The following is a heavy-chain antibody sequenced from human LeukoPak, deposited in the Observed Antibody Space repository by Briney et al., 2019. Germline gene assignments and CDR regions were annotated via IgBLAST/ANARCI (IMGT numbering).Heavy chain of an antibody. V-gene: IGHV1-2*02. D-gene: IGHD1-26*01. CDR2: INPNNGGT. CDR3: ARGNTRISGSYYAQIRAYFDY. CDR1: GYTFTGYY. J-gene: IGHJ4*02. Sequence: ASVKVSCKASGYTFTGYYIHWVRQAPGQGLEWMGWINPNNGGTNYARGFQGRVTMTRDTSISTAYMELSRLRSDDTAVYYCARGNTRISGSYYAQIRAYFDYWGQGTLVTVSS.